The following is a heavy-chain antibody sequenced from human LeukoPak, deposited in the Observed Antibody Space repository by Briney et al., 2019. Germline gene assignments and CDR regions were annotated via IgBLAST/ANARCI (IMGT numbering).Heavy chain of an antibody. CDR3: ARDLGIRGVIFFDY. D-gene: IGHD3-10*01. Sequence: ASVKVSCRSSGYSFTSFGISWLRQAPGQGLEWMGWISAYNGDITYAQKFQGRVTMTTDTSTSTTYLELRSLRSDDTAVYYCARDLGIRGVIFFDYWGQGTLVTVSS. CDR1: GYSFTSFG. V-gene: IGHV1-18*01. CDR2: ISAYNGDI. J-gene: IGHJ4*02.